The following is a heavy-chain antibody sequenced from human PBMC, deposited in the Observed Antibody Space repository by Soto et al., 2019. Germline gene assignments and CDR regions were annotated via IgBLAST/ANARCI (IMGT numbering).Heavy chain of an antibody. J-gene: IGHJ4*02. CDR3: AKPKYSGNYLIDY. D-gene: IGHD1-26*01. Sequence: GGSLRLSCAASGFTFSTYAMSWVRQAPGKGLEWVSGISGSGGRTYYADSVKGRFTISRDNSKNTLYLQMNSLRAEDTAVYYCAKPKYSGNYLIDYWGQGTLVTVS. V-gene: IGHV3-23*01. CDR2: ISGSGGRT. CDR1: GFTFSTYA.